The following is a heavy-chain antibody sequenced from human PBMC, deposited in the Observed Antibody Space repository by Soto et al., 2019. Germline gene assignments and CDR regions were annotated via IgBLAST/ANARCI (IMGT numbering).Heavy chain of an antibody. D-gene: IGHD6-13*01. CDR1: NFSLIKEYY. Sequence: PSETLSLTCAVSNFSLIKEYYWGGIRQPAGKGLEWIGRIYTSGSTNYNPSLKSRVTMSVDTSKNQFSLKLSSVTAADTAVYYCAREDHAAGTVDYWGQGXLVTVYS. CDR2: IYTSGST. J-gene: IGHJ4*02. V-gene: IGHV4-4*07. CDR3: AREDHAAGTVDY.